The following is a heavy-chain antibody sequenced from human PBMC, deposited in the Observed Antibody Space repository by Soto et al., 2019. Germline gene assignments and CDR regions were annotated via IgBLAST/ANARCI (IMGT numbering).Heavy chain of an antibody. J-gene: IGHJ6*02. Sequence: SVKVSCKASGGTFSSYAISWVRQAPGQGLEWMGGIIPIFGTANYAQKFQGRVTITADESTSAAYMELSSLRSEDTAVYYCADYGDSLYYYGMDVWGQGTTVTVSS. V-gene: IGHV1-69*13. CDR3: ADYGDSLYYYGMDV. D-gene: IGHD4-17*01. CDR1: GGTFSSYA. CDR2: IIPIFGTA.